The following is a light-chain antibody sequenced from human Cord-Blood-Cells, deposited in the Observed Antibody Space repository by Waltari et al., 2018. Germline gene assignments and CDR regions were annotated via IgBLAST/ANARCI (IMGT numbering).Light chain of an antibody. CDR1: TRAVTSGHY. J-gene: IGLJ3*02. CDR3: LLSYSGAQV. Sequence: QAVVTQDPSLTVSPRGTVTPTSASSTRAVTSGHYPYWFKQNPGQAPTTLLYVTSNKHSWTTGRFSGTLLGGKAALTPAGAQPEDEAEYYCLLSYSGAQVFGGGTKLTVL. CDR2: VTS. V-gene: IGLV7-46*01.